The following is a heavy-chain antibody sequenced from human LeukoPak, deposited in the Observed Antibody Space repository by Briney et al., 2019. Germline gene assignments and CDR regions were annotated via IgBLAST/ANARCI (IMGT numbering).Heavy chain of an antibody. V-gene: IGHV4-59*08. CDR2: IYYSGST. CDR3: ATLNTNGWYFDN. Sequence: SETLSLTCTVSGDSISSYYWSWIRQPPGKGLEWIGYIYYSGSTNYNPSLKSRVTISVDTSKNQFSLKLSSVTAADAAVYYCATLNTNGWYFDNWGQGTLVTVSS. J-gene: IGHJ4*02. D-gene: IGHD6-19*01. CDR1: GDSISSYY.